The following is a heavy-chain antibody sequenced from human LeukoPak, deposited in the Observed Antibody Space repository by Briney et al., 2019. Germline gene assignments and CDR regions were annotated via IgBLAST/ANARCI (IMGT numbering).Heavy chain of an antibody. CDR3: ARDVRGGGQLLSGIDY. Sequence: ASVKVPCKASGYTFTSYYMHWVRQAPGQGLEWMGIINPSGGSTSYAQKFQGRVTMTRDTSTSTVYMELSSLRSEDTAVYYCARDVRGGGQLLSGIDYWGQGTLVTVSS. V-gene: IGHV1-46*01. CDR1: GYTFTSYY. J-gene: IGHJ4*02. CDR2: INPSGGST. D-gene: IGHD2-2*01.